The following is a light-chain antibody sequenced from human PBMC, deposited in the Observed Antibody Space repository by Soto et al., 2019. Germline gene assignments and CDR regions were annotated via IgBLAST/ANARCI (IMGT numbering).Light chain of an antibody. CDR1: SSDVGGYNY. CDR2: DVT. J-gene: IGLJ2*01. CDR3: NSYTSTSTVV. Sequence: QSALTQPASVSGSPGQSITISCTGPSSDVGGYNYVSWYQQHPGKAPKLMIYDVTNRPSGVSNRFSGSKSGNTASLTISGVQAEDEADYYCNSYTSTSTVVFGGGTKLTVL. V-gene: IGLV2-14*03.